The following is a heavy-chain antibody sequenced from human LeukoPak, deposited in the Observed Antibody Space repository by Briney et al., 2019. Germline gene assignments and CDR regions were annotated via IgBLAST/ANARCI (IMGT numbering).Heavy chain of an antibody. CDR2: VNPNSGSA. Sequence: ASVKVSCKASGYTFTSYDINWVRQATGQGLEWRGWVNPNSGSAGYAQNFQGRVTITGDTSMSTAYMELSSLRSEDTTVYYCARGLLGRYGWDFWSGYYMAFDIWGQGTMVTVSS. D-gene: IGHD3-3*01. CDR1: GYTFTSYD. J-gene: IGHJ3*02. V-gene: IGHV1-8*03. CDR3: ARGLLGRYGWDFWSGYYMAFDI.